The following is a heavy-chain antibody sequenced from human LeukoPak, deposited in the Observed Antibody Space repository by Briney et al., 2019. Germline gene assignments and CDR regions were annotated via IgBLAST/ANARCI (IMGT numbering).Heavy chain of an antibody. D-gene: IGHD4-23*01. V-gene: IGHV4-34*01. Sequence: SETLSLTCAVYGGSFSGYYWSWIRQPPGKGLEWIGEINHSGSTNYNPSLKSRATISVDTSKNQFSLKLSSVTAADTAVYYCAKAYGGNSESWGQGTLVTVSS. CDR1: GGSFSGYY. CDR3: AKAYGGNSES. CDR2: INHSGST. J-gene: IGHJ4*02.